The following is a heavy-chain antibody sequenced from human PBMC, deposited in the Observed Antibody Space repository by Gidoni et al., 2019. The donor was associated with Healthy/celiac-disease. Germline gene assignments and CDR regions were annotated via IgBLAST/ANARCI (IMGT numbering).Heavy chain of an antibody. CDR3: AKLERPYYYYGMDV. Sequence: EVQLLESGGGLVQPGGSLRLSCAASGFTFSSYAMGWVRQAPGKGLEWVAAISGSGGSTYYADSVKGRFTISRDNSKNTLYLQMNSLRAEDTAVYYCAKLERPYYYYGMDVWGQGTTVTVSS. V-gene: IGHV3-23*01. D-gene: IGHD1-1*01. CDR1: GFTFSSYA. CDR2: ISGSGGST. J-gene: IGHJ6*02.